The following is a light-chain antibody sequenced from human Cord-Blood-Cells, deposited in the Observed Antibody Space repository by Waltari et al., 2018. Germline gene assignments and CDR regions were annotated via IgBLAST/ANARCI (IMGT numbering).Light chain of an antibody. CDR2: AAS. J-gene: IGKJ2*01. CDR1: QSISSY. CDR3: QQSYSTPYT. V-gene: IGKV1-39*01. Sequence: DIQMTQSPSSLSASVGDRXTXTCRASQSISSYLNWYQQKPGKAPKLLIYAASSLQSGVPSRFSGSGSGTDFTLTISSLQPEDFATYYCQQSYSTPYTFGQGTKLEIK.